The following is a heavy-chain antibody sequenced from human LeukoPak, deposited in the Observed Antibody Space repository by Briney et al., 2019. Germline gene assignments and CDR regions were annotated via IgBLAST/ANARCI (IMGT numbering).Heavy chain of an antibody. D-gene: IGHD6-13*01. V-gene: IGHV1-24*01. Sequence: ASVKVSCKVSGYTLTELSMHWVRQAPGKGLEWMGGFDPEDGETIYAQKFQGRVTMTEDTSTDTAYMELSSLRSEDTAVYYCATVPGKQLRYYYYGMDAWGQGTTVTVSS. J-gene: IGHJ6*02. CDR3: ATVPGKQLRYYYYGMDA. CDR1: GYTLTELS. CDR2: FDPEDGET.